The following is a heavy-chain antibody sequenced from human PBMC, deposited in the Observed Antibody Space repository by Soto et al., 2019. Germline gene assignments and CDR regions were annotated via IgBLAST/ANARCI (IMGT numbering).Heavy chain of an antibody. J-gene: IGHJ4*01. CDR1: GGTFRSYA. CDR3: ARNSNGGTFDY. D-gene: IGHD7-27*01. CDR2: IIPIFGTA. V-gene: IGHV1-69*13. Sequence: SAQALCRASGGTFRSYAISWVRQDPRQVLEWMGGIIPIFGTANYAQKFQGRVTITADESTSTAYMELSSLRSEDTAVYYCARNSNGGTFDYWS.